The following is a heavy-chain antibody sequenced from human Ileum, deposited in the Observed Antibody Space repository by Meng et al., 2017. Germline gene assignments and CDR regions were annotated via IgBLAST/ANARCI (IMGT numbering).Heavy chain of an antibody. CDR2: LGAHDGDT. D-gene: IGHD3-10*01. CDR1: DYTLTGYG. J-gene: IGHJ4*02. V-gene: IGHV1-18*01. Sequence: QVQPVQAGPEVKKLGASLKVSCKASDYTLTGYGVSWVRQAPGQGLEWMAWLGAHDGDTSHAPKFQGRVTVSADRPTATAYMELRSLRSDDTAVYYCARGTPGRSYSDYWGQGTLVTVSS. CDR3: ARGTPGRSYSDY.